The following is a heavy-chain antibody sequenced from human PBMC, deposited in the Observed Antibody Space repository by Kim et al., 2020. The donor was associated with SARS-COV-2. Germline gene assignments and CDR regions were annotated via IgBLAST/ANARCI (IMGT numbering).Heavy chain of an antibody. CDR2: SRAKRNGYST. D-gene: IGHD1-26*01. Sequence: GGSLRLSCAASGFTFSDYYMDWVRQAPGKGLEWVGRSRAKRNGYSTEYAASVKGRFTISRDESKNSLFLQMNSLKTEDTAVYYCARDISGSAPVYWGQGTLVTVSS. V-gene: IGHV3-72*01. CDR1: GFTFSDYY. CDR3: ARDISGSAPVY. J-gene: IGHJ4*02.